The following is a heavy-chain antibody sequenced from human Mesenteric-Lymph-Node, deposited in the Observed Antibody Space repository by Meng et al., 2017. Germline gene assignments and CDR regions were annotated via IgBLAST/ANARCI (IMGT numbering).Heavy chain of an antibody. V-gene: IGHV3-53*01. Sequence: GESLKISCAASGFTVSSNYMSWVRQAPGKGLEWVSVIYSGGSTYYADSVKGRFTISRHNSKNTLYLQMNSLRAEDTAVYYCARDQVEDYGDYLWDAFDIWGQGTMVTVSS. CDR1: GFTVSSNY. D-gene: IGHD4-17*01. CDR3: ARDQVEDYGDYLWDAFDI. J-gene: IGHJ3*02. CDR2: IYSGGST.